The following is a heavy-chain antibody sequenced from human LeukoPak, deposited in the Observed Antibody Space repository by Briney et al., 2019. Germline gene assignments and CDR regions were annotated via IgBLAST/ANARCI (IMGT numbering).Heavy chain of an antibody. CDR2: ISGSGGST. CDR3: VKVTTHSVAGGGDY. D-gene: IGHD1-14*01. Sequence: GGSLRLSCVVSGFTFSHYAMSWVRQAPGKGLEWVSTISGSGGSTYYADSVKGQFTISRDNSKNTLYLQMNSLRAEDTAVYYCVKVTTHSVAGGGDYWGQGTLVTVSS. J-gene: IGHJ4*02. V-gene: IGHV3-23*01. CDR1: GFTFSHYA.